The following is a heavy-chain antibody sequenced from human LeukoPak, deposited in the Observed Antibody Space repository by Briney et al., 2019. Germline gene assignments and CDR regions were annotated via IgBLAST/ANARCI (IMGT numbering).Heavy chain of an antibody. CDR3: VRGCSSTSCYPFDY. J-gene: IGHJ4*02. V-gene: IGHV3-74*01. Sequence: GGSLRLSCAASGFTFSNYWMHWFRQAPGKGLVWVSRINYDGSTNYADSVKGRFTISRDNARNTLYMQMNSLRAEDTAVYYCVRGCSSTSCYPFDYWGQGTLVTVSS. D-gene: IGHD2-2*01. CDR2: INYDGST. CDR1: GFTFSNYW.